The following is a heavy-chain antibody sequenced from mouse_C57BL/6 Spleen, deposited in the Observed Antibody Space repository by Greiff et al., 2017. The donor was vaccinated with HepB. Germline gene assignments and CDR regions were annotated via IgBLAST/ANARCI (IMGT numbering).Heavy chain of an antibody. D-gene: IGHD1-1*02. Sequence: QVQLQQSGPELVKPGASVKISCKASGYAFSSSWMNWVKQRPGKGLEWIGRIYPGDGDTNYNGKFKGKATLTADKSSSTAYMQLSSLTSEDSAVYFCARSGIYGYFDVWGTGTTVTVSS. CDR2: IYPGDGDT. V-gene: IGHV1-82*01. J-gene: IGHJ1*03. CDR1: GYAFSSSW. CDR3: ARSGIYGYFDV.